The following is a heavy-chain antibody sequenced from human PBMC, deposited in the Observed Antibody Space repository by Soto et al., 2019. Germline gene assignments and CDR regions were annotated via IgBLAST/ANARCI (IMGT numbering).Heavy chain of an antibody. V-gene: IGHV1-24*01. CDR3: ATTRTTYVYDFGS. CDR2: FDPEEGEI. Sequence: ASVKVSCKVAGHSLTDLSMHWVRQGPGRGLEWLGGFDPEEGEIIYAQNFQGRIRLTEDTSTDTAFMELNSLKSEDTAIYYCATTRTTYVYDFGSWGQGTLVTVS. J-gene: IGHJ4*02. D-gene: IGHD3-16*01. CDR1: GHSLTDLS.